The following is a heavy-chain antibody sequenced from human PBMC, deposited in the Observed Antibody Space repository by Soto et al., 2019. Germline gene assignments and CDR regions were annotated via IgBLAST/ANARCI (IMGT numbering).Heavy chain of an antibody. J-gene: IGHJ6*03. Sequence: SETLSLTCAVYGGSFSGYYWSWIRQPPGKGLEWIGEINHSGSTNYNPSLKSRVTISVDTSKNQFSLKLSSVTAADTAVYYCARFRGTTMTTRDRVYYYSYMDVWGKGTTVTVSS. CDR3: ARFRGTTMTTRDRVYYYSYMDV. V-gene: IGHV4-34*01. D-gene: IGHD4-17*01. CDR2: INHSGST. CDR1: GGSFSGYY.